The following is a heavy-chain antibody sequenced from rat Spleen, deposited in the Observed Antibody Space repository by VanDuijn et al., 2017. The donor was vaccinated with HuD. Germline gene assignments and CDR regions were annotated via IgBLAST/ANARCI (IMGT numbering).Heavy chain of an antibody. D-gene: IGHD1-7*01. CDR2: ITNASGRT. V-gene: IGHV5-25*01. CDR1: GLSFSNYD. CDR3: ARQWDY. Sequence: EVQLVESGGGLVQPGRSLKLSCTASGLSFSNYDMAWVRQAPEKGLEWVASITNASGRTYYPDSVRGRFTISRDTAQNTLYLQMDSLRSEDTATYYCARQWDYWGQGTLVTVSS. J-gene: IGHJ3*01.